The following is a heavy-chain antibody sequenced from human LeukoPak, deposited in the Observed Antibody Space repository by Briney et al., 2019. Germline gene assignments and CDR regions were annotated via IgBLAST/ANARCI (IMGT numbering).Heavy chain of an antibody. V-gene: IGHV4-38-2*02. CDR3: ARVHPLYSSSFTAFDI. CDR2: IYHSGST. Sequence: SETLSLTCTVSGYSISSGYYWGWIRQPPGKGLEWIGSIYHSGSTYYYPSLKSRVTISVDTSKNQFSLKLSSVTAADTAVYYCARVHPLYSSSFTAFDIWGQGTMVTVSS. CDR1: GYSISSGYY. D-gene: IGHD6-6*01. J-gene: IGHJ3*02.